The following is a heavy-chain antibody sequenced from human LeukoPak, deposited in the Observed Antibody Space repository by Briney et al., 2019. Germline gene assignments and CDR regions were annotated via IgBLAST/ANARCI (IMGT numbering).Heavy chain of an antibody. CDR1: GFSLNNAW. J-gene: IGHJ4*02. V-gene: IGHV3-15*01. CDR2: IKSKTDGETI. CDR3: TTSYYDSSGFRA. D-gene: IGHD3-22*01. Sequence: PGGSLRLSCAASGFSLNNAWMSWVRQAPGKGLEWVGRIKSKTDGETIDYAAPVRGRSTISRDDSKNMVYLVMNNLKTEDTVVYYCTTSYYDSSGFRAWGQGTLVTVSS.